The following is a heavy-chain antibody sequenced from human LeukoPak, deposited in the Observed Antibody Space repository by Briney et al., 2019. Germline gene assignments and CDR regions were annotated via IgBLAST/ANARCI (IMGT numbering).Heavy chain of an antibody. Sequence: ASVKVSCKVSGYTLTELSMHWVRQAPGKGLEWMGGFDPEDGETIYAQEFQDRVTITRDTSASTAYMELSSLRSEDMAVYYCARARYETRIWPKSRYDYYHYMDVWGKGTTVTVSS. V-gene: IGHV1-24*01. D-gene: IGHD3-3*01. CDR2: FDPEDGET. CDR3: ARARYETRIWPKSRYDYYHYMDV. J-gene: IGHJ6*03. CDR1: GYTLTELS.